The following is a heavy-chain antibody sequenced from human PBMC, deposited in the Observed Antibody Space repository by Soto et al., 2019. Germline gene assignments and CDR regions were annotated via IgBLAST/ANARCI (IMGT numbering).Heavy chain of an antibody. V-gene: IGHV3-66*01. CDR1: GFIVSDTY. D-gene: IGHD2-15*01. J-gene: IGHJ3*02. Sequence: EVQLVESGGGLVQPGGSLRLSCTASGFIVSDTYVNWVRQAPGKGLEWVSVISNRGETHYADSVRGRFSLSRDISDNTLHFQMNNLRVEDTAVYYCARGPRYCRGGSCSITGDAYDIWGQGTMVTVSS. CDR3: ARGPRYCRGGSCSITGDAYDI. CDR2: ISNRGET.